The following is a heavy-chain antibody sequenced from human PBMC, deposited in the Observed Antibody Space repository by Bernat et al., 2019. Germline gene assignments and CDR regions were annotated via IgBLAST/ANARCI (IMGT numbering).Heavy chain of an antibody. D-gene: IGHD6-19*01. V-gene: IGHV3-30*18. CDR2: ISYDGSNK. CDR1: GFTFSSYG. J-gene: IGHJ6*02. Sequence: QVQLVEFGGGVVQPGRSLRLSCAASGFTFSSYGMHWVRQAPGKGLEWVAVISYDGSNKYYADSVKGRFTISRDNSKNTLYLQMNSLRAEDTAVYYCAKDSSGYYYYGMDVWGQGTTVTVSS. CDR3: AKDSSGYYYYGMDV.